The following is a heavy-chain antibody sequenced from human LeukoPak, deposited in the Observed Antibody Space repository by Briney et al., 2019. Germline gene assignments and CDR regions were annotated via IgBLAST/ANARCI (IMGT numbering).Heavy chain of an antibody. V-gene: IGHV4-39*01. D-gene: IGHD6-13*01. CDR3: ARGKQMYSSSWLVSYYYYMDV. Sequence: SETLSLTCTVSGGSISSSSYYWGWIRQPPGKGLEWIGNIYYSGSTYYNPSLESRVTISVDTSKNQFSLKLSSVTAADTAVYYCARGKQMYSSSWLVSYYYYMDVWGKGAAVIVSS. CDR1: GGSISSSSYY. CDR2: IYYSGST. J-gene: IGHJ6*03.